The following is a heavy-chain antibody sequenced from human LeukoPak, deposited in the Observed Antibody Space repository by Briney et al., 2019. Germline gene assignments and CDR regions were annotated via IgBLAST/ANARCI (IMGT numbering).Heavy chain of an antibody. V-gene: IGHV1-69*02. CDR3: AVVVVPAAIEEIDY. CDR1: GGTFSSYT. CDR2: IIPILGIA. D-gene: IGHD2-2*02. Sequence: SVKVSCKASGGTFSSYTISWVRQAPGQGIEWMGRIIPILGIANYAQKCQGKVTITAAKSTSTAYMELSSLRSEDTAVYYCAVVVVPAAIEEIDYWGQGTLVTVSS. J-gene: IGHJ4*02.